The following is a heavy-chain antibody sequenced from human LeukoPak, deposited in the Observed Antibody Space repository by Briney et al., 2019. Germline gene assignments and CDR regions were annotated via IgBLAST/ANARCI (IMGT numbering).Heavy chain of an antibody. J-gene: IGHJ3*02. D-gene: IGHD5-24*01. CDR1: GGSISSSSYY. CDR3: ARQRLHRDGYIPASFDI. CDR2: IYYSGST. Sequence: SETLSLTCTVSGGSISSSSYYWGWLRPPPGKGLGCVGSIYYSGSTYNIPSLKSRVTISVDMTKNQFSLKLSSVTAADTALYYFARQRLHRDGYIPASFDIWAQGTMVSVSS. V-gene: IGHV4-39*01.